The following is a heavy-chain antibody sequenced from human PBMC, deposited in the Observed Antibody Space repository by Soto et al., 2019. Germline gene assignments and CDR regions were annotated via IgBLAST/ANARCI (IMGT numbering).Heavy chain of an antibody. V-gene: IGHV1-69*08. CDR1: GGTFSSYT. Sequence: QVQLVQSGAEVKKPGSSVKVSCKASGGTFSSYTISWVRQAPGQGLEWMGRIIPILGIANYAQKFQGRVTITAHKPTSTVYMELTSLRSEATAVYYCARDPSGSGSYYTWFDPWGQGTLVNVSS. D-gene: IGHD3-10*01. CDR2: IIPILGIA. CDR3: ARDPSGSGSYYTWFDP. J-gene: IGHJ5*02.